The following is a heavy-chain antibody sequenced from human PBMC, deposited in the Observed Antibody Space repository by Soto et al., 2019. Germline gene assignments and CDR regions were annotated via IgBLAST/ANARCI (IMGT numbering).Heavy chain of an antibody. V-gene: IGHV3-72*01. D-gene: IGHD3-10*01. CDR3: ARVQGRYYGSGSYQGVDV. CDR2: TRDKAHSYST. Sequence: PGGSLRLSCATSGFTFSDHYMDWVRQAPGKGLEWVGRTRDKAHSYSTEYAASVKGRFTISRDDSKNSLFLQMNSLKTEDTAVYYCARVQGRYYGSGSYQGVDVWGQGTSVTVSS. CDR1: GFTFSDHY. J-gene: IGHJ6*02.